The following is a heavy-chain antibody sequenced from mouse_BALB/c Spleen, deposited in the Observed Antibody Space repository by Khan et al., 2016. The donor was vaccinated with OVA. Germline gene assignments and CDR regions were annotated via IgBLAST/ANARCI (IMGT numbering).Heavy chain of an antibody. J-gene: IGHJ3*01. Sequence: EVELVESGGGLVQPGGSRKLSCAASGFTFIDYGMAWVRQTPGKGPEWIAFISSVAYSNYYADTVTGRFTISRENAKNTPYLEMSSLRSADTAMYYCARGGFAYWGQGTLVTVSA. CDR2: ISSVAYSN. V-gene: IGHV5-15*02. CDR3: ARGGFAY. CDR1: GFTFIDYG.